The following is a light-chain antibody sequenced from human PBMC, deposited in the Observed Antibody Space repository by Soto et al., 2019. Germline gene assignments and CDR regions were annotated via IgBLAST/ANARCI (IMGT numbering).Light chain of an antibody. V-gene: IGLV2-8*01. CDR2: EVT. Sequence: QSALTQPPSASGSPGQSVTISCTGTSTDVGAYNYVSWYQQHPGKAPKLMIYEVTKRPSGVPDRFSGSKSGNTASLTVSGLQDEDEADYYCSSYAGSKNLIFGGGTKLTVL. CDR1: STDVGAYNY. CDR3: SSYAGSKNLI. J-gene: IGLJ2*01.